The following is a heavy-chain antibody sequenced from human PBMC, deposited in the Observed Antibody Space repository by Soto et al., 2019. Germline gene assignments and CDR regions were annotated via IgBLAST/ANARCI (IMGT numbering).Heavy chain of an antibody. J-gene: IGHJ4*02. V-gene: IGHV3-33*01. CDR3: ARDRVHQWLATDS. CDR2: IWYDGSNK. CDR1: GFTFSSYG. D-gene: IGHD6-19*01. Sequence: QVQLVESGGGVVQPGRSLRLSCAASGFTFSSYGMHWVRQAPGKGLEWVAVIWYDGSNKYYADSVKGRFTISRDNSKNTLYLQMNSLRAEDTAVYYCARDRVHQWLATDSWGQGTLVTVSS.